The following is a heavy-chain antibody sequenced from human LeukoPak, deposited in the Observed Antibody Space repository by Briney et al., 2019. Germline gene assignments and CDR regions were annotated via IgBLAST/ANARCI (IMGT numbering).Heavy chain of an antibody. D-gene: IGHD3/OR15-3a*01. J-gene: IGHJ4*02. CDR2: IYHSGYT. CDR3: ARGGGWTGARKDFDY. CDR1: SGSINTSSYY. V-gene: IGHV4-39*07. Sequence: SETLSLTCTVSSGSINTSSYYWGWIRQPPGEALEWIGRIYHSGYTYYNPSLRSRVTISVDTSKNQFSLKLTSVTAAYTAVYYCARGGGWTGARKDFDYWGQGTLVTVSS.